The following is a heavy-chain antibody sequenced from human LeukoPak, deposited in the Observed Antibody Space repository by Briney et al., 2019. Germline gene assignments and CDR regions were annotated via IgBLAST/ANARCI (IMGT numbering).Heavy chain of an antibody. V-gene: IGHV4-39*01. CDR3: ARRRYYDGSGYLE. CDR2: IYYSGRT. CDR1: GDSVSRSDSY. J-gene: IGHJ1*01. Sequence: SETLSLTCSVSGDSVSRSDSYWDWIRQPTGKGLEWIGTIYYSGRTYYSPSLKSRVTMSVDPSNNQFSLNLRSVTAADTALYYCARRRYYDGSGYLEWGQGTLLSVSS. D-gene: IGHD3-22*01.